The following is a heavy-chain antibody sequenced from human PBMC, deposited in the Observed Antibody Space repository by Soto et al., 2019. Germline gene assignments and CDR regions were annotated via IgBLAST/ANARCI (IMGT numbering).Heavy chain of an antibody. V-gene: IGHV3-74*01. Sequence: GGSLRLSCAASGFNFSNHWMHWVRQRPAEGLVWVSRITSDGKSKAYAESVQGRFAISRDNAKNTLYLQMNGLTAEDTAVYYCARESGDWPLNWFDPWGQGTLVTVSS. CDR3: ARESGDWPLNWFDP. CDR1: GFNFSNHW. D-gene: IGHD2-21*02. J-gene: IGHJ5*02. CDR2: ITSDGKSK.